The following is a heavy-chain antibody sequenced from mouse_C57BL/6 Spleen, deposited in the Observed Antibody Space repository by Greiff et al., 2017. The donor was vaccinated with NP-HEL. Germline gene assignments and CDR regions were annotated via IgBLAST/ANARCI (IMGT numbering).Heavy chain of an antibody. V-gene: IGHV1-64*01. J-gene: IGHJ1*03. D-gene: IGHD2-4*01. Sequence: QVQLQQPGAELVKPGASVKLSCKASGYTFTSYWMHWVKQRPGQGLEWIGMIHPNSGSTNYNEKFKSKATLTVDKSSSTAYMQLSSLTSEDSAVDYCARSDYDYGSYFDVWGTGTTVTVSS. CDR2: IHPNSGST. CDR1: GYTFTSYW. CDR3: ARSDYDYGSYFDV.